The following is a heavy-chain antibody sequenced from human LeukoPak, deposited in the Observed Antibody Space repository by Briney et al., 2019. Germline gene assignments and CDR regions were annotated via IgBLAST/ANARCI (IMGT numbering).Heavy chain of an antibody. J-gene: IGHJ5*02. CDR3: ARDRGDYVWGSYRYEFDP. D-gene: IGHD3-16*02. V-gene: IGHV1-2*02. Sequence: ASVKISCKASRYTFSNFYMHWVRQAPGQGLEWMGWINPNSGGTNYAQKFQGRVTMTRDTSISTAYMELSRLRSDDTAVYYCARDRGDYVWGSYRYEFDPWGQGTLVTVSS. CDR2: INPNSGGT. CDR1: RYTFSNFY.